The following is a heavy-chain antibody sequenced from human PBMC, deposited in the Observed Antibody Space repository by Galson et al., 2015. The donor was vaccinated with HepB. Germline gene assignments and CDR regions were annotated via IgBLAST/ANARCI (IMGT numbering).Heavy chain of an antibody. V-gene: IGHV3-30*18. CDR3: AKDGYRGPFDY. CDR1: GFTLRSYG. D-gene: IGHD6-25*01. CDR2: LSFGGGNE. Sequence: SLRLSCAASGFTLRSYGMHWVRQAPGKGLEWVAVLSFGGGNEYYADSVKGRFTISRDNSKNTLYLQMHSLRAEDTAVYYCAKDGYRGPFDYWGQGTLVTVSS. J-gene: IGHJ4*02.